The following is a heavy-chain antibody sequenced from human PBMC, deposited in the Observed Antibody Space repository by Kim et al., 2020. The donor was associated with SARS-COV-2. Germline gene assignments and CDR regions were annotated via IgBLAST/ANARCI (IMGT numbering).Heavy chain of an antibody. CDR2: ISAYNGNT. CDR1: GYTFTSYG. D-gene: IGHD4-17*01. V-gene: IGHV1-18*04. Sequence: ASVKVSCKASGYTFTSYGISWVRQAPGQGLEWMGWISAYNGNTNYAQKLQGRVTMTTDTSTSTAYMELRSLRSDDTAVYYCARGDYGDYGHYYYYGMDVWGQGTTVTVSS. J-gene: IGHJ6*02. CDR3: ARGDYGDYGHYYYYGMDV.